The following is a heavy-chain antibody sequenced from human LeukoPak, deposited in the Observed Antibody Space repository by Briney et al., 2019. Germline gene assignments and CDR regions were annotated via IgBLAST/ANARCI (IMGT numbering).Heavy chain of an antibody. V-gene: IGHV3-23*01. Sequence: GGSLRVYCAASGFTFSTYAMSWARQAPGKGLEWVSSISDSVGSTHYADSVKGRFTITRDTSKNTLYLQMNSLRAEDTAVYYCAKGTYASSSIFDYWGQGTLVTVSS. D-gene: IGHD6-13*01. J-gene: IGHJ4*02. CDR1: GFTFSTYA. CDR2: ISDSVGST. CDR3: AKGTYASSSIFDY.